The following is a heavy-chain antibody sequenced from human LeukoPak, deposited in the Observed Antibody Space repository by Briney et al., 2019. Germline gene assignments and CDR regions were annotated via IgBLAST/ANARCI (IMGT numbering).Heavy chain of an antibody. CDR3: TTCGSSGGSCPDAFDI. V-gene: IGHV3-15*07. Sequence: GGSLRLSCAASGFTFSNAWMNWVRQAPGKGLEWVGRIKSKTDGGATDYAAPVKGRFTISRDDSKNTLYLQMNSLKTEDTAVYYCTTCGSSGGSCPDAFDIWGQGTMVTVSS. D-gene: IGHD2-15*01. CDR2: IKSKTDGGAT. J-gene: IGHJ3*02. CDR1: GFTFSNAW.